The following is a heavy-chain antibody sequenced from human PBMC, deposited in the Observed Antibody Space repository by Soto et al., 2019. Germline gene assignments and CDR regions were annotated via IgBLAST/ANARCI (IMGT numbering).Heavy chain of an antibody. D-gene: IGHD6-13*01. CDR2: ISAYNGNT. CDR1: GYTFTSDG. V-gene: IGHV1-18*01. CDR3: ARSIAAAVDFDY. Sequence: ASVKVSCKASGYTFTSDGISWVRQAPGQGLEWMGWISAYNGNTNYAQKLQGRVTMTTDTSTSTAYMELRSLRSDDTAVYYCARSIAAAVDFDYWGQGTLVTVSS. J-gene: IGHJ4*02.